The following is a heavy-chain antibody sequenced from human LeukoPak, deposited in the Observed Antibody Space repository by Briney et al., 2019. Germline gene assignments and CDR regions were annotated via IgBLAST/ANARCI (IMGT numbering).Heavy chain of an antibody. CDR3: ARDWWQQLVLDY. CDR1: GFTFSSYW. J-gene: IGHJ4*02. Sequence: PGGSLRLSCAASGFTFSSYWMSWVRQTPGKRLEWVANINQDATEKYYVDSVKGRFTISRDNAKNSLYLQMNSLRAEDTALYYCARDWWQQLVLDYWGQGTLVTVSS. D-gene: IGHD6-13*01. CDR2: INQDATEK. V-gene: IGHV3-7*03.